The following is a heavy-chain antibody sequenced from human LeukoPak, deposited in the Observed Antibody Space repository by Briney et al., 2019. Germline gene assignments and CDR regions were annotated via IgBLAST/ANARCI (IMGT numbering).Heavy chain of an antibody. V-gene: IGHV4-59*01. CDR1: GGSMSTYY. CDR2: IHDSGTI. Sequence: SETLSLTCTVSGGSMSTYYWSWMRQFPGKGLQWIGYIHDSGTINYNPSLKSRVTMSIDTSKNQFSLNLTSVTAGDTAIYYCARDTSGWYFNLWGRGTLVTVS. D-gene: IGHD6-19*01. J-gene: IGHJ2*01. CDR3: ARDTSGWYFNL.